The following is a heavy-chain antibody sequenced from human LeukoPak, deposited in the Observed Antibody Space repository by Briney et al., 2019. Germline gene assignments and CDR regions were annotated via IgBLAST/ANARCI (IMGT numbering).Heavy chain of an antibody. J-gene: IGHJ3*02. Sequence: GASVKVSCKASGYTFTGYYIHWVRQAPGQGLEWMGWINPNSGGTDYAQKFQGRVTMTRDTSITTAYMDLSRLKSDDTAVYYCARGQGPAASFDIWGQGTMVTVSS. CDR3: ARGQGPAASFDI. V-gene: IGHV1-2*02. CDR1: GYTFTGYY. D-gene: IGHD6-25*01. CDR2: INPNSGGT.